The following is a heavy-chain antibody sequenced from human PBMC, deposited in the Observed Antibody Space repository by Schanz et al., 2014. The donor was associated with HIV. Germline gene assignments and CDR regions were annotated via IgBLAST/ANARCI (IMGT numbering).Heavy chain of an antibody. CDR1: GYTFTDYF. V-gene: IGHV1-2*02. Sequence: QVQLVQSGAAVKKPGASVKVSCKASGYTFTDYFVHWGRQAPGQGLEWMGWMNPNNDDTDYAQKFQGRVTMTRDTSTSTAYMELSSLRYEDTALYYCAASMYNGSYGTHYYFDLWGRGTLVTVSS. CDR3: AASMYNGSYGTHYYFDL. D-gene: IGHD1-26*01. J-gene: IGHJ2*01. CDR2: MNPNNDDT.